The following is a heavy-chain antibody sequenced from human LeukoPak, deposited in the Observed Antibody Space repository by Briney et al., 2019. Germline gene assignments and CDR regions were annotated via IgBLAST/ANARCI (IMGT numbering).Heavy chain of an antibody. V-gene: IGHV3-20*04. J-gene: IGHJ4*02. CDR1: GFTVSNNY. CDR2: INWNGGST. CDR3: ARGEWDLRD. D-gene: IGHD1-26*01. Sequence: GGSLRLSCAASGFTVSNNYMSWDRQAPGKGLEWVSGINWNGGSTGYVDSVKGRFTISRDNAKNVLFLEMNNLRAEDTAFYYCARGEWDLRDWGQGTLVIVSS.